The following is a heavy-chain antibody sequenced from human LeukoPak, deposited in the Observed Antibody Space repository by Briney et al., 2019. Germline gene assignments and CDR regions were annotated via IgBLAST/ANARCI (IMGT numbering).Heavy chain of an antibody. V-gene: IGHV3-23*01. Sequence: GGSLRLSCAASGFTFSSYAMSWVRQAPGKGLEWVSAISGSGGSTYYADSVKGRFTISRDNSKNTLYLQMNSLRAEDTAVYYCAKDPLGYCSGGNCYVDYWGQGTLVTVSS. CDR2: ISGSGGST. CDR3: AKDPLGYCSGGNCYVDY. D-gene: IGHD2-15*01. CDR1: GFTFSSYA. J-gene: IGHJ4*02.